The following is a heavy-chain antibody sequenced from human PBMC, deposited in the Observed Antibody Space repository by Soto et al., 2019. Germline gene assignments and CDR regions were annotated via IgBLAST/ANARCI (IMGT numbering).Heavy chain of an antibody. CDR3: ARGGGIVVATAPYDH. CDR2: ISAYNGNT. D-gene: IGHD2-21*02. V-gene: IGHV1-18*01. J-gene: IGHJ4*02. Sequence: ASVKVSCKASGYTFTSYDISWVRQAPGQGLEWMGWISAYNGNTNYAQKLQGRVTMTSDTSTSTAHMELGSLRSEDTAVYYCARGGGIVVATAPYDHWGQGTLVTVSS. CDR1: GYTFTSYD.